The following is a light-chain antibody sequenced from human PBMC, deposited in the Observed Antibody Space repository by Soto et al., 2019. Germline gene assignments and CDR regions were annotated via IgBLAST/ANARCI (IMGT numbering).Light chain of an antibody. CDR1: QSLLHNDGYNF. CDR3: MQALQIPWT. J-gene: IGKJ1*01. V-gene: IGKV2-28*01. CDR2: LGS. Sequence: DIVMTQSPLSLPVTPGEPASISSRSSQSLLHNDGYNFLGWYLQKPGKSPQLLIYLGSNRAAGVPDRFSGSGSGADFTLKISRVEADEVGVYYCMQALQIPWTFGQGTKVEIK.